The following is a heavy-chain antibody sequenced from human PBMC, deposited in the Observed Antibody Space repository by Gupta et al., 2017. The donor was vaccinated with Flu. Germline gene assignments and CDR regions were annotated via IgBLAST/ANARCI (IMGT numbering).Heavy chain of an antibody. V-gene: IGHV3-74*03. CDR2: INPDGSST. CDR1: GFTFSSSY. J-gene: IGHJ4*02. CDR3: ATVTSGC. Sequence: EMQLVESGGGLVQPGGSRRLSCAASGFTFSSSYLQWVRQAPGKGLVWVSRINPDGSSTTYAESVKGRFTISRDNAKNTLYLQMNSLGDDDTAVYYCATVTSGCWGQGTLVTVSS. D-gene: IGHD4-17*01.